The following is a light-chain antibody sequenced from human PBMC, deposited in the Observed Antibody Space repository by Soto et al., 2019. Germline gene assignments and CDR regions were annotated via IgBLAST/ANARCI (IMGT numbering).Light chain of an antibody. CDR1: QSVSSSF. Sequence: EIVLTQSPGTLSLSPGERATLSCRASQSVSSSFLAWYQQKPGQAPRLLIYGASSRATGIPDRFSGSGSGTDFTLTISGLEPDDFAVYYCQQYGSSPWTFGQGTQVEIQ. V-gene: IGKV3-20*01. J-gene: IGKJ1*01. CDR2: GAS. CDR3: QQYGSSPWT.